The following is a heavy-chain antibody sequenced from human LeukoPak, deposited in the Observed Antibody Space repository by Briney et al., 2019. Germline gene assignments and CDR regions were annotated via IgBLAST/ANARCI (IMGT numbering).Heavy chain of an antibody. V-gene: IGHV3-7*01. D-gene: IGHD3-3*01. Sequence: GGSLRLSCAASGFTFSDYYMSWIRQAPGKGLEWVANIKQDGSEKYYVDSVKGRFTVSRDNAKNSLYLQMNTLRPEDTAVYYCARERQNKDFWSGGDYWGQGTQVIVSS. CDR3: ARERQNKDFWSGGDY. CDR2: IKQDGSEK. J-gene: IGHJ4*02. CDR1: GFTFSDYY.